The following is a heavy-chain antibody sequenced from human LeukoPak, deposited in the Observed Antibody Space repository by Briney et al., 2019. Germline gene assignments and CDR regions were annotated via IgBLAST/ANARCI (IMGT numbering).Heavy chain of an antibody. V-gene: IGHV4-34*01. J-gene: IGHJ4*02. Sequence: PSETLSLTCAVYGGSFSGYYWSWIRQPPGKGLEWIGEINHSGSTNHNPSLKSRVTISVDTSKNQFSLKLSSVTAADTAVYYCARPNDYGGNLYYFDYWGQGTLVTVSS. D-gene: IGHD4-23*01. CDR2: INHSGST. CDR3: ARPNDYGGNLYYFDY. CDR1: GGSFSGYY.